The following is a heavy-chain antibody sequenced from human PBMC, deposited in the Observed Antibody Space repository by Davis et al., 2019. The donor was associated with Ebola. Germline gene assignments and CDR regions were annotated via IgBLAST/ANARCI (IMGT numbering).Heavy chain of an antibody. CDR2: ISYDGSNK. D-gene: IGHD2-15*01. CDR1: GFTFSSYG. J-gene: IGHJ4*02. CDR3: AKGGGGYGFYGDYLDY. Sequence: GESLKISCAASGFTFSSYGMHWVRQAPGKGLEWVAVISYDGSNKYYADSVKGRFTISRDNSKNTLYLQMNSLRAEDTAVYYCAKGGGGYGFYGDYLDYWGQGTLVTVSS. V-gene: IGHV3-30*18.